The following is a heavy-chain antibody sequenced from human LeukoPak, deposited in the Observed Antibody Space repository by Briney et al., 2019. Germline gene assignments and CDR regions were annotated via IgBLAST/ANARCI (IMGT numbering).Heavy chain of an antibody. J-gene: IGHJ3*02. CDR2: INPDGSEN. CDR3: ARIRIWGNDAFDI. Sequence: PGGSLRLSCATSGFTFSYYWMSWVRQAPGKGLEWMANINPDGSENFYVDSVKGRFTISRDNAKNSLYLQMNSLRAEDTAVYYCARIRIWGNDAFDIWGQGTMVTVSS. D-gene: IGHD7-27*01. V-gene: IGHV3-7*01. CDR1: GFTFSYYW.